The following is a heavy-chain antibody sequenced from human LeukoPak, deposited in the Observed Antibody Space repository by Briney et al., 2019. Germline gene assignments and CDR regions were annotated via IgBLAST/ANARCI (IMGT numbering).Heavy chain of an antibody. J-gene: IGHJ6*02. CDR2: IWYSGDT. CDR1: GGSISSYY. V-gene: IGHV4-59*01. CDR3: ARDDHSPHYHYAMGV. Sequence: PSETLSLTCTVSGGSISSYYWSWIRQPPGKRLEWIGFIWYSGDTDYNPSLRSRVTISVDTSKNQFSLKLNSVTAADTAVYYCARDDHSPHYHYAMGVWGQGITVTVSS. D-gene: IGHD4-11*01.